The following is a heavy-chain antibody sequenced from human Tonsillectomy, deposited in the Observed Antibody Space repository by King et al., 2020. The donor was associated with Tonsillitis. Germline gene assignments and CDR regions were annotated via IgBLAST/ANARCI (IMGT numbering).Heavy chain of an antibody. CDR3: ASRYYYDSSGYYHDAFDI. Sequence: VQLVESGAEVKKPGESLKISCKGSGYSFTSYWIGWVRQMPGKGLEWMGIFYPGDSDTRYSPSFQGQVTISAAKSISTAYLQWSSRKASDTAMYYCASRYYYDSSGYYHDAFDIWGQGTMVTVSS. V-gene: IGHV5-51*03. D-gene: IGHD3-22*01. J-gene: IGHJ3*02. CDR1: GYSFTSYW. CDR2: FYPGDSDT.